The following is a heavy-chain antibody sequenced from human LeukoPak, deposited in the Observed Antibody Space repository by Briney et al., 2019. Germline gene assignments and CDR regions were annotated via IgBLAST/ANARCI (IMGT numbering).Heavy chain of an antibody. Sequence: GASVKVSCKASGYIFTGYYMHWVRQAPGQGLEWMGWINPNNGDTNYAQKFQGRVTMTRDTSISTAYMELSRLRSDDTAVYYCAIVLRRRFDPWGQGTLVTVSS. CDR3: AIVLRRRFDP. CDR2: INPNNGDT. CDR1: GYIFTGYY. V-gene: IGHV1-2*02. D-gene: IGHD3-3*01. J-gene: IGHJ5*02.